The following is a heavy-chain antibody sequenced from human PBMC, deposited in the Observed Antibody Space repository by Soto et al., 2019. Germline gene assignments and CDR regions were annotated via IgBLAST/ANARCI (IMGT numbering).Heavy chain of an antibody. J-gene: IGHJ4*02. CDR3: ARDSCSSTSCYNFDY. CDR2: INHSGST. Sequence: SETLSLTCAVYGGSFSGYYWSWIRQPPGKGLEWIGEINHSGSTNYNPSLKSRVTISVDTSKNQFSLKLSSVTAADTAVYYCARDSCSSTSCYNFDYWGQGTLVTVS. V-gene: IGHV4-34*01. CDR1: GGSFSGYY. D-gene: IGHD2-2*01.